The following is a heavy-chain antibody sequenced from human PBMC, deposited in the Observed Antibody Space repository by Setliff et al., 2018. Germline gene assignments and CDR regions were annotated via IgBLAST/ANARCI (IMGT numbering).Heavy chain of an antibody. D-gene: IGHD3-10*01. CDR2: IKEDGSEK. Sequence: GGSLRLSCAASGFTFSSYTMTWVRQAPGKGLEWVANIKEDGSEKYYMDSVKGRFTMSRDNAKNSLYLQMNSLRAEDTAVYYCAKSMLRGTIFESWGQGTLVTVSS. V-gene: IGHV3-7*01. CDR1: GFTFSSYT. CDR3: AKSMLRGTIFES. J-gene: IGHJ4*02.